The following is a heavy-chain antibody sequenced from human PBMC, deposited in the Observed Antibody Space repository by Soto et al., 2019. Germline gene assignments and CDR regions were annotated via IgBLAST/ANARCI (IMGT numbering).Heavy chain of an antibody. CDR3: ARQTTVTRRSWYFDL. Sequence: SETLSLTCTVSGGSISSYYWSWIRQPPGKGLEWIGYIYYSGSTNYNPSLKSRVTISVDTSKNQFSLKLSSVTAADTAVYYCARQTTVTRRSWYFDLWGRGTLVTVSS. CDR1: GGSISSYY. CDR2: IYYSGST. D-gene: IGHD4-17*01. V-gene: IGHV4-59*08. J-gene: IGHJ2*01.